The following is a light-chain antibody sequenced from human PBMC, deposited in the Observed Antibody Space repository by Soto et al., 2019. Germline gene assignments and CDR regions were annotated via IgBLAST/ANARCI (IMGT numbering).Light chain of an antibody. CDR3: QQYGSSGT. V-gene: IGKV3-20*01. CDR1: QSVSSNS. CDR2: GAS. J-gene: IGKJ1*01. Sequence: EIVLTQSPGTLSLSPVERATLSCMASQSVSSNSLAWYQQKPGQAPRLLIYGASSRATGIPDRFSGSGSGTDFTLTISRLEPEDFAVYYCQQYGSSGTFGQGTKVDIK.